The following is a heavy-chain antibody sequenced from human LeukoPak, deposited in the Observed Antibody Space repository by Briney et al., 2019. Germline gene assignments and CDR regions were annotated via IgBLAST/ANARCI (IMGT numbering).Heavy chain of an antibody. Sequence: SETLSLTCTVSGGSISSYYWSWIRQPPGKGLEWIGYIYYSGSTNYNPSLKSRVTISVDTSKNQFSLKLSSVTAADTAVYYCARRAVRGVIFWFDPWGQGTLVTVSS. CDR2: IYYSGST. J-gene: IGHJ5*02. D-gene: IGHD3-10*01. CDR1: GGSISSYY. V-gene: IGHV4-59*08. CDR3: ARRAVRGVIFWFDP.